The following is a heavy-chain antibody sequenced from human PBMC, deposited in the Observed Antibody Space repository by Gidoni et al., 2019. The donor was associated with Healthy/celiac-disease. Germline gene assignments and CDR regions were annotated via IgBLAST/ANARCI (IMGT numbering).Heavy chain of an antibody. Sequence: QVQLQESGPGLVKPSETLSLTCTVSGGSVSSGSYYWSWIRQPPGKGLEWIGYIYYSGSTNYNPSLKSRVTISVDTSKNQFSLKLSSVTAADTAGYYCARRAAAGPPYYYGMDIWGKGTTVTVSS. CDR2: IYYSGST. CDR3: ARRAAAGPPYYYGMDI. CDR1: GGSVSSGSYY. V-gene: IGHV4-61*01. D-gene: IGHD6-13*01. J-gene: IGHJ6*04.